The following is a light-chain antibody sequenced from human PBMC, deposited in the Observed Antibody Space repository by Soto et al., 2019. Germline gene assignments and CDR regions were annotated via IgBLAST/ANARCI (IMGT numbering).Light chain of an antibody. Sequence: QSALTQPASVSGSPGQSITISCSGTSSDVGGYNYVSWYRLHPGKAPKLMIYEVSNRPSGVSNRFSGSKSGNTASLTISGLQAEDEANYFCSSYTSNSSPYVFGTGTKVTVL. CDR3: SSYTSNSSPYV. J-gene: IGLJ1*01. CDR1: SSDVGGYNY. CDR2: EVS. V-gene: IGLV2-14*01.